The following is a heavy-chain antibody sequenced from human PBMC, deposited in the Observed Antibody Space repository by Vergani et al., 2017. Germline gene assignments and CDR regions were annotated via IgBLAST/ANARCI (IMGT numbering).Heavy chain of an antibody. CDR2: IHTSGST. J-gene: IGHJ6*02. D-gene: IGHD6-13*01. V-gene: IGHV4-61*02. Sequence: QVQLQESGPGLVKPSQTLSLTCTVSGGSINSHNYYWSWIRQPAGKGLEWIGRIHTSGSTNYNPSLKSRVTMSEDTSKNQFSLKLSSVTAADTAVYYCARSGTRDSSWYYYYYGMDVWGQGTTVTVSS. CDR1: GGSINSHNYY. CDR3: ARSGTRDSSWYYYYYGMDV.